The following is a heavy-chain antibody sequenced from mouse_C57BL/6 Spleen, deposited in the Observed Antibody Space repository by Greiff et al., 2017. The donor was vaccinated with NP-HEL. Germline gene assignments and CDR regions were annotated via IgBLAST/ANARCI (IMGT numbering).Heavy chain of an antibody. CDR2: IDPEDGET. J-gene: IGHJ4*01. CDR3: ATIYYVNSYYAMDY. D-gene: IGHD2-1*01. V-gene: IGHV14-2*01. CDR1: GFNIKDYY. Sequence: VQLQQSGAELVKPGASVKLSCTASGFNIKDYYMHWVKQRTEQGLEWIGRIDPEDGETKYAPQFQGKSTITADTSSNTAYLQLSSLTSEDTAVYYCATIYYVNSYYAMDYWGQGTSVTVSS.